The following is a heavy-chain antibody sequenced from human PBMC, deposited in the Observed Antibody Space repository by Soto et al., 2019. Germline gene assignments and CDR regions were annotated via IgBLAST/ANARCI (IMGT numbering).Heavy chain of an antibody. D-gene: IGHD3-16*01. CDR2: IIPIFGIA. J-gene: IGHJ3*02. V-gene: IGHV1-69*10. CDR3: ASTYGKMADDAFDI. CDR1: GGTFSSYA. Sequence: SVKVSCKASGGTFSSYAISWVRQAPGQGLEWMGGIIPIFGIANYAQKFQGRVTITADKSTSTAYMELSSLRSEDTAVYYCASTYGKMADDAFDIWGQGTMVTVSS.